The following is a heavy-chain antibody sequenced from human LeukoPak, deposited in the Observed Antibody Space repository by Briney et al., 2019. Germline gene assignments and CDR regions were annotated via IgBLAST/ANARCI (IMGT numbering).Heavy chain of an antibody. CDR2: INPNSGGT. CDR1: GYTLTDYY. CDR3: ARGSGYCSSTSCYHYFDY. D-gene: IGHD2-2*01. J-gene: IGHJ4*02. V-gene: IGHV1-2*06. Sequence: ASVEVSCKASGYTLTDYYMHWVRQAPGQGLEWMGRINPNSGGTNYAQKFQGRVTMTRDTSTSTAYMELSRLRSDDTAVYYCARGSGYCSSTSCYHYFDYWGQGTLVTVSS.